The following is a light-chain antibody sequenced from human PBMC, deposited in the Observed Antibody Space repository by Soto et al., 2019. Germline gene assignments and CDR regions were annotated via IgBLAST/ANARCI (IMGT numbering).Light chain of an antibody. CDR3: QRYYSALLT. CDR1: QDIRNY. J-gene: IGKJ3*01. Sequence: DIQMTQSPSSLSASVGDRVTMTCRASQDIRNYVAWYQQKPGEVPQLLIYAASTLQSGVRARFSGGGFGTDFTLTISSLRHDDGATYYCQRYYSALLTFGPGTKVDLK. V-gene: IGKV1-27*01. CDR2: AAS.